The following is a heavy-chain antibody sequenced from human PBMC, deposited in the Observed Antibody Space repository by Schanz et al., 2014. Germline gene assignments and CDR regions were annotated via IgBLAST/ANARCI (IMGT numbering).Heavy chain of an antibody. CDR1: GGTFSSST. Sequence: QVQLVQSGAEVKKPGASVKLSCKASGGTFSSSTLTWVRQAPGQGLEWMGRIIPILDKTNYAQKFQGRVTMTADKSTSTVYMEVSGLRSEDTAVYYCAKVDRTRYYAMDVWGQGALVTVSS. V-gene: IGHV1-69*09. CDR3: AKVDRTRYYAMDV. CDR2: IIPILDKT. D-gene: IGHD3-9*01. J-gene: IGHJ4*02.